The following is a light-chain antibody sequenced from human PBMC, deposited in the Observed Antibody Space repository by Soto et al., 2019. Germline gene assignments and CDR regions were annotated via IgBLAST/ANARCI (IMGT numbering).Light chain of an antibody. CDR2: DAS. J-gene: IGKJ5*01. CDR1: QAISNY. V-gene: IGKV1-33*01. CDR3: QQYHSLIT. Sequence: IQMTQSPSSLSASVGDRVTITCQASQAISNYLNWYQQNPGKAPKLLISDASRLETGVPSRFSGRGSGTDFTFTISSLQPEDIATYYCQQYHSLITFGRGTRLEIK.